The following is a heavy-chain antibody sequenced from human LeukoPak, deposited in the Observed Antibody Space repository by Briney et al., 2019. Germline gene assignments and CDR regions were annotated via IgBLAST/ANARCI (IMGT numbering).Heavy chain of an antibody. V-gene: IGHV1-2*02. J-gene: IGHJ3*02. CDR2: INPNSGGT. D-gene: IGHD3-3*01. CDR1: GYTFTGYY. Sequence: ASVKVSCKASGYTFTGYYMHWVRQAPGQGLEWMGWINPNSGGTSYAQKFQGRVTMTRDTSISTAYMELSRLRSDDTAVYYCARDPFFGVVTTLFDAFDIWGQGTMVTVSS. CDR3: ARDPFFGVVTTLFDAFDI.